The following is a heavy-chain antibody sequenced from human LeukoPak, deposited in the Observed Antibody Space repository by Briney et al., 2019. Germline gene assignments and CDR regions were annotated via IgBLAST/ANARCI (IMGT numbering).Heavy chain of an antibody. D-gene: IGHD2-2*01. CDR1: GGTFSSYA. J-gene: IGHJ3*02. CDR3: SSTSRDAFDI. V-gene: IGHV1-69*05. Sequence: SVKVSCKASGGTFSSYAISWVRQAPGQGLEWMGGIIPIFGTANYAQKFQGRVTITTDESTSTAYMELSSLRSENTAVYYCSSTSRDAFDIWGQGTMVTVSA. CDR2: IIPIFGTA.